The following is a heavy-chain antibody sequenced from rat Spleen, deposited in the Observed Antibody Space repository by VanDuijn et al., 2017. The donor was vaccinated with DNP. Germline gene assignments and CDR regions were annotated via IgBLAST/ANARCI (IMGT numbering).Heavy chain of an antibody. D-gene: IGHD1-7*01. CDR3: SRGDYSH. CDR2: VWSNGDT. CDR1: GFSLTMYH. J-gene: IGHJ2*01. Sequence: QVQLKESGPGLVQPSQTLSLTCTVSGFSLTMYHVHWVRQPPGKGLEWMGIVWSNGDTSYNSVLKSRLSISRDTSKSQVFLKMNGLQTEDTATYYCSRGDYSHWGQGVMVTVSS. V-gene: IGHV2-32*01.